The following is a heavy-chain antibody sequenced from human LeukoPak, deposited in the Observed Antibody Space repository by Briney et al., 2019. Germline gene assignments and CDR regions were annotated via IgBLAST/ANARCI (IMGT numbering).Heavy chain of an antibody. D-gene: IGHD6-13*01. V-gene: IGHV1-18*01. CDR2: ISAYNGNT. CDR1: GYTFTSYA. J-gene: IGHJ4*02. CDR3: ARDRSSSWYYFEY. Sequence: ASVKVSCKASGYTFTSYAFSWVRQAPGQGLEWMGWISAYNGNTKYAQKFQGRVTMTTDTSTSTAYMEVRSLRSDDTAVYYCARDRSSSWYYFEYWGQGALVTVSS.